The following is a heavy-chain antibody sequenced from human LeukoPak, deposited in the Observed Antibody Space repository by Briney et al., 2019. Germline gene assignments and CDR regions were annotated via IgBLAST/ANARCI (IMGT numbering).Heavy chain of an antibody. V-gene: IGHV3-7*01. J-gene: IGHJ4*02. CDR1: GFTFSQYW. Sequence: GGSLRLSFAASGFTFSQYWMHWVHQPPAKGLEGLADISQDGDQTYYADSVKGRFTISRDNAKNSLYLQLNSLRAEETAVYYCAKDVASTGALDLWGQGTLVTVSS. D-gene: IGHD1-14*01. CDR2: ISQDGDQT. CDR3: AKDVASTGALDL.